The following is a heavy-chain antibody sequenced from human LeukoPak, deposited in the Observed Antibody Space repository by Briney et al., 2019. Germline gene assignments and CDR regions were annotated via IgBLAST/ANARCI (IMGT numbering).Heavy chain of an antibody. J-gene: IGHJ6*03. V-gene: IGHV3-11*01. CDR1: GFTFSDYY. CDR3: ASGGPWDYYYMDV. CDR2: ISSSGSTI. D-gene: IGHD3-10*01. Sequence: GGSLRLSCAASGFTFSDYYMSWIRQAPGKGLEWVSYISSSGSTIYYADSVKGRFTISRDNAKNSLYLQMNSLRAEDTAGYYCASGGPWDYYYMDVWGKGTTVTVSS.